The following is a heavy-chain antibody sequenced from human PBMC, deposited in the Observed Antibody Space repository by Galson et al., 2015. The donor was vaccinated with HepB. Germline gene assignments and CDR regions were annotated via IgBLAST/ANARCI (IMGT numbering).Heavy chain of an antibody. CDR2: ISYDGSNK. V-gene: IGHV3-30-3*01. D-gene: IGHD3-3*01. CDR3: ARGPLEWLFGGDAFDI. Sequence: SLRLSCAASEFTFSNSGMHWVRQAPGKGLGWVAVISYDGSNKYSADSVKGRFTISRDNSRYTLYLQMNSLRAEDTAVYYCARGPLEWLFGGDAFDIWGQGTMVTVSS. CDR1: EFTFSNSG. J-gene: IGHJ3*02.